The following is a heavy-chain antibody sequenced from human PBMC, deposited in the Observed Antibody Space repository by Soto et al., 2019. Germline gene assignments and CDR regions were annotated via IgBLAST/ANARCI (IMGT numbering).Heavy chain of an antibody. V-gene: IGHV4-34*01. D-gene: IGHD5-12*01. Sequence: QVQLQQWGAGLLKPSETLSLTCAVYGGSFSGYYWSWIRQPPGKGLEWIGEINHSGSTNYNPSLKIRVTITVDTSNNQFSLKLSSVTAADTAVYYCARDTERDIVATMPDHFDYWGQGTLVTVSS. CDR1: GGSFSGYY. CDR2: INHSGST. CDR3: ARDTERDIVATMPDHFDY. J-gene: IGHJ4*02.